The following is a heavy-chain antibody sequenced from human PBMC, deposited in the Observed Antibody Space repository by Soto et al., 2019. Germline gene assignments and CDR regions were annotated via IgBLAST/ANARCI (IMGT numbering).Heavy chain of an antibody. CDR1: GYIFTSYW. D-gene: IGHD3-16*01. J-gene: IGHJ5*02. V-gene: IGHV5-10-1*01. Sequence: VESLKISCKGSGYIFTSYWISCFLQMPGKGLEWMGRIDPSDSYTNYSPSFQGHVTISADKSISTAYLQWSSLKASDTAMYYCAKFKGGSPGWFDPWGQGTLVTVSS. CDR3: AKFKGGSPGWFDP. CDR2: IDPSDSYT.